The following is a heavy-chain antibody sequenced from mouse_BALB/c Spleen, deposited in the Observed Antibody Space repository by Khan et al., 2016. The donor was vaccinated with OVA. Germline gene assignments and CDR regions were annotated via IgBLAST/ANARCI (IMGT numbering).Heavy chain of an antibody. CDR3: TRWGYWFAY. CDR2: IYPGNSDT. Sequence: EVQLQESGTVLARPGASVKMSCKASGYSFTSYWMHWVKQRPGQGLEWIGSIYPGNSDTNYNQKFKGKARLTAGTSASTAYMEFSSLTNEDSAVYYCTRWGYWFAYWGQGTLVTVSA. CDR1: GYSFTSYW. D-gene: IGHD2-2*01. J-gene: IGHJ3*01. V-gene: IGHV1-5*01.